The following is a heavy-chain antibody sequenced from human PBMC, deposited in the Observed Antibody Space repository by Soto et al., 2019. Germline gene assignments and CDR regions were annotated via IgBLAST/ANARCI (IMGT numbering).Heavy chain of an antibody. CDR3: AKAASRYYYDSSGFDY. D-gene: IGHD3-22*01. CDR2: ISYDGSNK. V-gene: IGHV3-30*18. J-gene: IGHJ4*02. Sequence: GGSLRLSCAPSGFTFSSYGMHWVRQAPGKGLEWVAIISYDGSNKYYADSVKGRFTISRDNSNITLYLQLNSLRVEDMVLFFCAKAASRYYYDSSGFDYCGQGTLVTVSS. CDR1: GFTFSSYG.